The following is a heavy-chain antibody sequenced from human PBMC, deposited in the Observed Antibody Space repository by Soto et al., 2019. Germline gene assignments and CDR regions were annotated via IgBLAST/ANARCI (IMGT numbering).Heavy chain of an antibody. Sequence: ASVKVSCKASGYTFTSYYMHWVRQAPGQGLEWMGIINPSGGSTSYAQKFQGRVTMTRDTCTSTVYMGLSSLRSEDTAVYYCARGGTGECSGGSCYFDYWGQGTLVTVSS. D-gene: IGHD2-15*01. V-gene: IGHV1-46*01. J-gene: IGHJ4*02. CDR2: INPSGGST. CDR1: GYTFTSYY. CDR3: ARGGTGECSGGSCYFDY.